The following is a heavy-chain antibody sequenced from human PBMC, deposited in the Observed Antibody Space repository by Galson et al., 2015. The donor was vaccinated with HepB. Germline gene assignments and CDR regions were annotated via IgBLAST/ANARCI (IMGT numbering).Heavy chain of an antibody. CDR2: IWYDGSLT. J-gene: IGHJ6*04. CDR1: GFMFSSYG. CDR3: ATERPDGGMDV. Sequence: LSCAASGFMFSSYGMHWVRHTPDKGLEWVALIWYDGSLTHYANSLKGRFTISRDNSKNILYLQMDSLRVEDTAVYYCATERPDGGMDVWGKGTTVIVSS. D-gene: IGHD3-16*01. V-gene: IGHV3-33*01.